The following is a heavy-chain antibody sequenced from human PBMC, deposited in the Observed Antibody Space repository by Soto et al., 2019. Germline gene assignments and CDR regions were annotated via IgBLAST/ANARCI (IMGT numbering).Heavy chain of an antibody. CDR3: ARDLSYGSGEF. V-gene: IGHV3-33*01. D-gene: IGHD3-10*01. Sequence: QEQLVESGGAVVQPGRSLRLSCAASGFTFSSYGFHWVRQAPGKGLEWVAAIWHDGSKKYYGDSVRDRFGISRDDSKNTLYLQMSTLRVEDTAMYYCARDLSYGSGEFWGQGTLVTVSS. J-gene: IGHJ4*02. CDR1: GFTFSSYG. CDR2: IWHDGSKK.